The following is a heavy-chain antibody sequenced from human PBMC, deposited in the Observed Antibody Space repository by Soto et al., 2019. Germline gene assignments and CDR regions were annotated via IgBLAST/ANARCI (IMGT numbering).Heavy chain of an antibody. CDR1: GGSISSSNW. J-gene: IGHJ6*02. D-gene: IGHD3-10*01. Sequence: QVQLQESGPGPVKPSGTPSLTCAVSGGSISSSNWWSWVRQPPGKGLEWIGESYHSGSPNYNPSLKRRVTISVDKSKNQFSLKMSSVTAADTAVYYGARDQLWLGDLNAWGMDVWGQGTTVTVSS. CDR2: SYHSGSP. V-gene: IGHV4-4*02. CDR3: ARDQLWLGDLNAWGMDV.